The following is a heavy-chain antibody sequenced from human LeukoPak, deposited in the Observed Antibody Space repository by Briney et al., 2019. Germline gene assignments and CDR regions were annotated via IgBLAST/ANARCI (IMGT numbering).Heavy chain of an antibody. D-gene: IGHD6-19*01. CDR2: ISSSSSYI. Sequence: GGSLRLSRAASGSTFSSYSMNWVRQAPGKGLEWVSSISSSSSYIYYADSVKGRFTISRDNAKNSLYLQMNSLRAEDTAVYYCARGYSSGWYYFDYWGQGTLVTVSS. CDR3: ARGYSSGWYYFDY. J-gene: IGHJ4*02. V-gene: IGHV3-21*01. CDR1: GSTFSSYS.